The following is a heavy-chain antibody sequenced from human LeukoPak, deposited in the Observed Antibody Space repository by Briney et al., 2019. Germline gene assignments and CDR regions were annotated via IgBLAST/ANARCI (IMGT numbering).Heavy chain of an antibody. CDR1: GGSISSSSYY. CDR3: ARVGRGDYGDYTAGY. J-gene: IGHJ4*02. D-gene: IGHD4-17*01. Sequence: SETLSLTCTVSGGSISSSSYYWGWIRQPPGKGLEWIGNIYYSGSTYYNPSLKSRVTISEDTSKNQFSLNLSSVTAADTAVYYCARVGRGDYGDYTAGYWGQGILVTVSS. CDR2: IYYSGST. V-gene: IGHV4-39*07.